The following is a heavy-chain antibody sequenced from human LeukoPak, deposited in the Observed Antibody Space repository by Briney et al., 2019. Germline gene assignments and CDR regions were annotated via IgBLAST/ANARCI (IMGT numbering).Heavy chain of an antibody. CDR1: GFTFSSYA. J-gene: IGHJ4*02. D-gene: IGHD3-10*01. Sequence: GGSLRLSCAASGFTFSSYAMSWVRQAPGKGLEWVSGISGSGGSTYYADSVKGRFTISRDNSKNRLYLQMNSLRAEDTAVYYCAKRPRGNYLDPFDYWGQGALVTVSS. CDR2: ISGSGGST. V-gene: IGHV3-23*01. CDR3: AKRPRGNYLDPFDY.